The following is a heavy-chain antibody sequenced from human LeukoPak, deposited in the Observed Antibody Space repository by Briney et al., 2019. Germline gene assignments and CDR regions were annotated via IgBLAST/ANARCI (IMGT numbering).Heavy chain of an antibody. Sequence: ASVKVSSKASGYTFTSYVINWVRQAPGEGLEWMGWMNPNSGNTGYAQKFQGRVTMTRNTSISTAYMELSSLRSEDTAVYYCARGAVYDFWSGYYDGWFDPWGQGTLVTVSS. V-gene: IGHV1-8*01. J-gene: IGHJ5*02. CDR3: ARGAVYDFWSGYYDGWFDP. CDR2: MNPNSGNT. CDR1: GYTFTSYV. D-gene: IGHD3-3*01.